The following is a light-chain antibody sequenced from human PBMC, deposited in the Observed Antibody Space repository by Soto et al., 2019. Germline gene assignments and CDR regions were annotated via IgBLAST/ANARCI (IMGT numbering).Light chain of an antibody. CDR1: SGSIASGY. V-gene: IGLV6-57*02. CDR3: QSSDGNNMV. CDR2: EDN. J-gene: IGLJ2*01. Sequence: NFMLTQPHSVSESPGKTVTISCTGSSGSIASGYVQWYQQRPGSAPTTLIYEDNQRPAGVPDRFSGSIDSSSSSASLTISGLRPEDEADYYCQSSDGNNMVFGGGTKVTVL.